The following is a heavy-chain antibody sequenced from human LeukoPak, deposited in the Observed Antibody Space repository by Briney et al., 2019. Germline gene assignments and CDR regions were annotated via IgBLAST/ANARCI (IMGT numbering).Heavy chain of an antibody. CDR1: GGSISSGGYY. Sequence: SETLSLTCTVSGGSISSGGYYWSWIRQHPGKGLEWIGYIYYSGSTYYNPSLKSRVTISVDTSKNQLSLKLSSVTAADTAVYYCARADTVVINYFDYWGQGTLVTVSS. V-gene: IGHV4-31*03. J-gene: IGHJ4*02. D-gene: IGHD4-23*01. CDR2: IYYSGST. CDR3: ARADTVVINYFDY.